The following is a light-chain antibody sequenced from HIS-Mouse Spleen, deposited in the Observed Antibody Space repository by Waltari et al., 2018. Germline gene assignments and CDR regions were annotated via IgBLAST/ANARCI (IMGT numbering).Light chain of an antibody. J-gene: IGLJ3*02. Sequence: QSALTQPASGSGSPGQSITIPCTGTSRDVGGYNYVSCNQQHPGKAPKLMIYEVSNRPSGVSNRFSGSKSGNTASLTISGLQAEDEADYYCSSYTSSSTLWVFGGGTKLTVL. CDR1: SRDVGGYNY. CDR2: EVS. V-gene: IGLV2-14*01. CDR3: SSYTSSSTLWV.